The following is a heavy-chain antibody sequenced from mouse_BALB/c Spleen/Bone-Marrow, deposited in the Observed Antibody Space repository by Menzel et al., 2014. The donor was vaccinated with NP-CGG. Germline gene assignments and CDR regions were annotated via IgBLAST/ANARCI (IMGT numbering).Heavy chain of an antibody. Sequence: EVKLVESGGGLVKPGGSLKLSCAASGFTFSDYYMYWVRQTPEKRLEWVATISDGGSYTYYPDSVKGRLTISRDNAKNNLYLQMSSLKSEDTAMYYCARDYDYAMDYWGQGTSVTVSS. CDR2: ISDGGSYT. CDR1: GFTFSDYY. J-gene: IGHJ4*01. V-gene: IGHV5-4*02. D-gene: IGHD2-12*01. CDR3: ARDYDYAMDY.